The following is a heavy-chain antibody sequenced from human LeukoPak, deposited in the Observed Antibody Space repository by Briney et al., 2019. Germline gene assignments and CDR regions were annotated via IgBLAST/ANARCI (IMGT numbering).Heavy chain of an antibody. Sequence: GASVKVSCKASGYTFTSYYIHWVRQAPGQGLEWMGIINPSDGSTRDAQKFQGRVTMTRDTSISTAYKELSRLRSDDTAVYYCARRSPGLIPIDYWGQGTLVTVSS. J-gene: IGHJ4*02. CDR3: ARRSPGLIPIDY. V-gene: IGHV1-46*01. D-gene: IGHD3/OR15-3a*01. CDR1: GYTFTSYY. CDR2: INPSDGST.